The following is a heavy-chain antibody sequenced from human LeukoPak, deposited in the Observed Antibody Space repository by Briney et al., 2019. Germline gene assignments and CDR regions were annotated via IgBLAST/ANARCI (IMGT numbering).Heavy chain of an antibody. D-gene: IGHD3-22*01. V-gene: IGHV3-30*04. J-gene: IGHJ4*02. CDR1: GFTFSSYA. CDR2: ISYDGSNK. Sequence: GGSLRLSCAASGFTFSSYAMHWVRQAPGKGLEWVAVISYDGSNKYYADSVKGRFTISRDNSKNTLYLQMNSLRAEDTAVYYCARGIRSKKYYYDSSGPEYYFDYWGQGTLVTVSS. CDR3: ARGIRSKKYYYDSSGPEYYFDY.